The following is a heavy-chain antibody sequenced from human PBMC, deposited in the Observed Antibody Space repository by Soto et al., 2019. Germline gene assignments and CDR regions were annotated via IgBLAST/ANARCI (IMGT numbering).Heavy chain of an antibody. D-gene: IGHD6-19*01. CDR2: ISGSGGST. CDR3: AKAPRLIAVAGRYYGMDV. CDR1: GFTFSSYA. Sequence: GGSLRLSCAASGFTFSSYAMSWVRQAPGKGLEWVSAISGSGGSTYYADSVKGRFTISRDNSKNTLYLQMNSLRAEDTAVYYCAKAPRLIAVAGRYYGMDVWGQGTTVTVSS. V-gene: IGHV3-23*01. J-gene: IGHJ6*02.